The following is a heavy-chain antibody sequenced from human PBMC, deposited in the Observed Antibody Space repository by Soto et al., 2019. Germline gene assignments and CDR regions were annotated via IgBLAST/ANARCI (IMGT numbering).Heavy chain of an antibody. V-gene: IGHV4-39*01. Sequence: SETLSLTCTVSGASISSSRSYWGWVRQPPGKGLEWIVSFYYTGGTYSTYYNPSLKSRVTISVDTSKSQFSLNLRSVTAADTAVYYCASPRQGNYDFLSGYYALDYWGQGTLVTVS. J-gene: IGHJ4*02. CDR3: ASPRQGNYDFLSGYYALDY. D-gene: IGHD3-3*01. CDR2: FYYTGGT. CDR1: GASISSSRSY.